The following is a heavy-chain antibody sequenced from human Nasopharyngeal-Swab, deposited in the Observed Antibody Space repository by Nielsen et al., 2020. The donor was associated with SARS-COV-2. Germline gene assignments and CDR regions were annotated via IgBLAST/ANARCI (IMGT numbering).Heavy chain of an antibody. V-gene: IGHV4-39*01. CDR3: ASQGSGNYYLLYYYYGMDV. CDR2: IYYSGST. Sequence: WIRQPPGKGLEWIGSIYYSGSTYYNPSLKSRVTISVDTSKNQFSLKLSSVTAADTAVYYCASQGSGNYYLLYYYYGMDVWGQGTTVTVSS. J-gene: IGHJ6*02. D-gene: IGHD1-26*01.